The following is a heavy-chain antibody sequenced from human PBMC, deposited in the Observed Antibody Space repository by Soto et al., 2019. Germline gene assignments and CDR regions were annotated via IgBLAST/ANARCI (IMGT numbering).Heavy chain of an antibody. Sequence: QVHLVQSGAEVKKPGASVKVSCKASGYTFTAYPMHWVRQAPGQRLEWMGWINAANGDTGYSQKFYDRVTFTMDTSATTVYMELSSLTFEDSAVYYCARKDYYGAVVYYVDHRGQATLVTVSS. V-gene: IGHV1-3*01. CDR1: GYTFTAYP. CDR3: ARKDYYGAVVYYVDH. D-gene: IGHD3-10*01. J-gene: IGHJ4*02. CDR2: INAANGDT.